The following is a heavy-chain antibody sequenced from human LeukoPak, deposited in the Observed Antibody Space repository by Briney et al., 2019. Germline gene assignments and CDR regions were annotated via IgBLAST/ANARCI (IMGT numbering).Heavy chain of an antibody. CDR3: ARPVLAAARSDAFDI. V-gene: IGHV3-23*01. J-gene: IGHJ3*02. CDR2: IGGRGLST. CDR1: GGSISGYF. Sequence: ETLSLTCTVSGGSISGYFWSWIRQPPGKGLEWVSAIGGRGLSTFYADSVKGRFTISRDNSKSTLYLQMHSLRAEDTAIYYCARPVLAAARSDAFDIWGQGTVVTVSS. D-gene: IGHD2-15*01.